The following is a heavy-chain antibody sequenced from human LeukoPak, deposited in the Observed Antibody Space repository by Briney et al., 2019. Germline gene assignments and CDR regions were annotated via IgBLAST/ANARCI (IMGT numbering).Heavy chain of an antibody. V-gene: IGHV1-69*04. CDR2: IIPILDVT. D-gene: IGHD5-12*01. CDR3: ARDRDTVASIVTDAFDI. Sequence: SVKVSCKMSGGTFSSYALSWVRQAPGQGLEWVGRIIPILDVTQYAQRLQDRVTITADKSTSTVYMELSSLTSEDTAVYYCARDRDTVASIVTDAFDIWGQGTMVTASS. CDR1: GGTFSSYA. J-gene: IGHJ3*02.